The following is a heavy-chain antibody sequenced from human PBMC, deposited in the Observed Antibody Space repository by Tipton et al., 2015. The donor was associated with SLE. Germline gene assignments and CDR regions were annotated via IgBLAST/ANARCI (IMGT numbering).Heavy chain of an antibody. J-gene: IGHJ5*02. V-gene: IGHV4-4*07. CDR3: ARDFWSGNSHFFDL. D-gene: IGHD3-3*01. CDR1: GGSVSRDY. CDR2: IYTSGAT. Sequence: GLVKPSETLSLTFAVSGGSVSRDYWGWIRHPARKGLEWIGRIYTSGATDHNPSLWSRVTVSRDTSKNQLSLKMTSVTAADTAVYYCARDFWSGNSHFFDLWGQGTLVTVSS.